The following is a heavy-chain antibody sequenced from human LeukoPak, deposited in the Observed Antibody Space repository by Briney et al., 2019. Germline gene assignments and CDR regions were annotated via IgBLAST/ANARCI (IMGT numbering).Heavy chain of an antibody. CDR3: AISNLNSYGSYYFDY. D-gene: IGHD5-18*01. Sequence: ASVKVSCKASGGTFSSYAIRWVRQAPGQGLEWMGRIIPILGIANYAQKFQGRVTITADKSTSTAYMELSSLRSEDTAVHYCAISNLNSYGSYYFDYWGQGTLVTVSS. CDR2: IIPILGIA. CDR1: GGTFSSYA. V-gene: IGHV1-69*04. J-gene: IGHJ4*02.